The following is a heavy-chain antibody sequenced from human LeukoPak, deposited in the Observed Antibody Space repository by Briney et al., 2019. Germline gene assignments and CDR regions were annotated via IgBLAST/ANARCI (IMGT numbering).Heavy chain of an antibody. J-gene: IGHJ5*02. CDR2: INPSGGST. Sequence: GASVKVSCKASGYTFTSYYMHWVRQAPGQGLEWMGIINPSGGSTSYAQKFQGRVTMTRDTSTDTAYMELSSLRSEDTAVYYCATGGDFWSGLSWFDPWGQGTLVTVSS. D-gene: IGHD3-3*01. CDR3: ATGGDFWSGLSWFDP. CDR1: GYTFTSYY. V-gene: IGHV1-46*01.